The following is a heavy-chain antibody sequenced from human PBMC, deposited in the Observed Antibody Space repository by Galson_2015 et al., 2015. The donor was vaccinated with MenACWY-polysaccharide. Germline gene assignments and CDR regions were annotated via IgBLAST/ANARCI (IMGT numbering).Heavy chain of an antibody. D-gene: IGHD1-26*01. CDR3: ARVEKYSGSFYILY. Sequence: ETLSLTCTVSDYSIRSGYFWGWIRQPPGKGLEWIASIFHSGTTYYNPSLKSRVTISVDTSKNQFPLKLSSVTAADTAVYYCARVEKYSGSFYILYWGQGTLVTVSS. CDR2: IFHSGTT. V-gene: IGHV4-38-2*02. J-gene: IGHJ4*02. CDR1: DYSIRSGYF.